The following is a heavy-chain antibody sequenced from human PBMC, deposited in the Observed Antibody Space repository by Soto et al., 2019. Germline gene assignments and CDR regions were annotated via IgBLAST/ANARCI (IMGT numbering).Heavy chain of an antibody. CDR2: ISSSSSTI. D-gene: IGHD3-16*02. Sequence: EVQLVESGGGLVQPGGSLRLSCAASGFTFSSYSMNWVRQAPGKGLEWVSYISSSSSTIYYADSVKGRFTISRDNAKNSRYLQMNSLRDEDTAVYYCAREIMSTFGGVIAPAYGMDVWGQGTTVTVSS. CDR3: AREIMSTFGGVIAPAYGMDV. CDR1: GFTFSSYS. J-gene: IGHJ6*02. V-gene: IGHV3-48*02.